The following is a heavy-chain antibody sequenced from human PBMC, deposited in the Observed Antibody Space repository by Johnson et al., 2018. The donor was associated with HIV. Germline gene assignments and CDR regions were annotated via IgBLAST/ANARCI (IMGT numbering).Heavy chain of an antibody. CDR1: GFSFDDYA. V-gene: IGHV3-9*01. J-gene: IGHJ3*02. CDR2: ISWNSGSI. CDR3: AKGGGSGWSDAFDI. D-gene: IGHD6-19*01. Sequence: VQLVESGGGLVQPGRSLRLSCAASGFSFDDYAMHWVRQVAGKGLEWVSGISWNSGSIGYADSLKGRFTISRDNAKNSLYLQMNSLRAEDTALYYCAKGGGSGWSDAFDIWGQGTMVTVSS.